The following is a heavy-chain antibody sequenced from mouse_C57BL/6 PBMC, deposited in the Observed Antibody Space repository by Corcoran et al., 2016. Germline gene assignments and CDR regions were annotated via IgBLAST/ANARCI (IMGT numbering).Heavy chain of an antibody. CDR2: IYPRSGNT. CDR1: GYTFTSYG. V-gene: IGHV1-81*01. Sequence: QVQLQQSGAELARPGASVKLSCKASGYTFTSYGISWVKQRTGQGLEWIGEIYPRSGNTYYNEKFKGKAKLTADKSSSTAYMEPRSLTSEDSAVYFGASITTVVAYYFAYGGQGTTLTVSS. D-gene: IGHD1-1*01. J-gene: IGHJ2*01. CDR3: ASITTVVAYYFAY.